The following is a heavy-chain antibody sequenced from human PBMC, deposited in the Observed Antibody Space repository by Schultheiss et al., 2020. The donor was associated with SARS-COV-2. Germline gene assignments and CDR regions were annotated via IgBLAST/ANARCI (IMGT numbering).Heavy chain of an antibody. CDR2: IAAMGT. J-gene: IGHJ4*02. CDR3: AKEGGCSGGSCYSYIDY. CDR1: GFTFSDYA. V-gene: IGHV3-23*01. Sequence: GGSLRLSCVASGFTFSDYAMTWVRQAPGKGLEWVATIAAMGTFYTDSVKGRFIISRDNSKNTLSLQMNSLRRDDTAVYYCAKEGGCSGGSCYSYIDYWGQGTLVTVSS. D-gene: IGHD2-15*01.